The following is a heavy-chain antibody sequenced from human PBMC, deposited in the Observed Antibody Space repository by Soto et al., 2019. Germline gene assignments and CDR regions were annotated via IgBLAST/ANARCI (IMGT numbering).Heavy chain of an antibody. V-gene: IGHV1-69*04. CDR1: GGTFSSYT. CDR3: ARELIGRGVPAAMGAFDI. Sequence: SVKVSCKASGGTFSSYTISWVRQAPGQGLEWMGRIIPILGIANYAQKFQGRVTITADKSTSTAYMELSSLRSEDTAVYYCARELIGRGVPAAMGAFDIWGQGTMVTVSS. CDR2: IIPILGIA. J-gene: IGHJ3*02. D-gene: IGHD2-2*01.